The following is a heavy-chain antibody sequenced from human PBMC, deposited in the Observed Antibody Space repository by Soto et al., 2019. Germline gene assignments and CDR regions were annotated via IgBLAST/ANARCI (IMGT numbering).Heavy chain of an antibody. D-gene: IGHD7-27*01. CDR3: ARGPAGDKVDY. Sequence: QVQLQESGPGLVEPSQTLSLTCTVSGGSISSVYYYWSWIRQPPGKGLEWMGHIYDSGSTYSNPSVESRASISVDTSMNQFSMKLNSVTYADTSVYYCARGPAGDKVDYWGQGTLVTVSS. V-gene: IGHV4-30-4*01. CDR1: GGSISSVYYY. CDR2: IYDSGST. J-gene: IGHJ4*02.